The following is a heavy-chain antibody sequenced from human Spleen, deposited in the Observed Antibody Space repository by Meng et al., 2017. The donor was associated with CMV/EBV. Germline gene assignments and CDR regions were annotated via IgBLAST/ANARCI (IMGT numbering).Heavy chain of an antibody. D-gene: IGHD3-10*02. CDR2: ISSDGSST. Sequence: GGSLRLSCAASGFTLRSYWMHWVRQIPGKGLVWVSRISSDGSSTTYADSVKDRFTISRDNTKNTVHLQMNSLRVEDTAIYYCICSGSLFYYYYYGMDVWGQGTTVTVSS. J-gene: IGHJ6*02. V-gene: IGHV3-74*03. CDR3: ICSGSLFYYYYYGMDV. CDR1: GFTLRSYW.